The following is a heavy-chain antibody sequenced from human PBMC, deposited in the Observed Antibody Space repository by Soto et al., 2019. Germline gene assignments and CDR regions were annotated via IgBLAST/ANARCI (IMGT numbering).Heavy chain of an antibody. CDR2: IYYSGST. CDR3: AREGAGGYYDSSGYYYLGPFGFDY. Sequence: QVQLQESGPGLVKPSETLSLTCTVSGGSISSYYWSWIRQPPGKGLEWIGYIYYSGSTNYNPSLKSRVNIPVDTSKIQFSLKLSSVTAADTAVYYCAREGAGGYYDSSGYYYLGPFGFDYWGQGTLVTVSS. CDR1: GGSISSYY. J-gene: IGHJ4*02. D-gene: IGHD3-22*01. V-gene: IGHV4-59*01.